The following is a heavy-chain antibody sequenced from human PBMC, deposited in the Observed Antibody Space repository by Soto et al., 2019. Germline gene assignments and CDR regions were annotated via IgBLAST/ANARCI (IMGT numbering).Heavy chain of an antibody. Sequence: GGSLRLSCAASGFTLSTYSLNWVRQAPRKGLEWLSYISGSSNTIYYADSVKGRFTISRDNAKNSLYLQMNRLRDEDTAVYYCARDGLRSSMDVWGQGTTVTVSS. V-gene: IGHV3-48*02. CDR2: ISGSSNTI. CDR3: ARDGLRSSMDV. CDR1: GFTLSTYS. D-gene: IGHD3-3*01. J-gene: IGHJ6*02.